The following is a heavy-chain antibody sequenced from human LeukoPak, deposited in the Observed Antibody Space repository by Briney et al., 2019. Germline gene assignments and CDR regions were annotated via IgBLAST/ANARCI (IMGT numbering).Heavy chain of an antibody. CDR3: ARDSLYNFWSGYYHTTYYFDY. V-gene: IGHV4-4*08. D-gene: IGHD3-3*01. CDR1: GGPISSYY. Sequence: KTSETLSLTCTVSGGPISSYYWSWTRQPPGKGLEWIGHIYTSGTTYNPSLKSRVTISVDTSKNQFSLNLSSMTAADTAVYYCARDSLYNFWSGYYHTTYYFDYWGQGTLVTVSS. CDR2: IYTSGT. J-gene: IGHJ4*02.